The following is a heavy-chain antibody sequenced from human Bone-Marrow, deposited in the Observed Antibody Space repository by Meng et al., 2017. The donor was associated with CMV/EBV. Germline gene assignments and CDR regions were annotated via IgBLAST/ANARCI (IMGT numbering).Heavy chain of an antibody. CDR3: AKGPGNSGSYYLDY. D-gene: IGHD1-26*01. Sequence: AASGFSFYAFAMPWVRQAPGKGLEWVSLISWDGGSTYYADSVKGRFTISRDNSKNSLYLQMNSLRAEDTALYYCAKGPGNSGSYYLDYWGQGTLVTAPQ. CDR1: GFSFYAFA. J-gene: IGHJ4*02. CDR2: ISWDGGST. V-gene: IGHV3-43D*03.